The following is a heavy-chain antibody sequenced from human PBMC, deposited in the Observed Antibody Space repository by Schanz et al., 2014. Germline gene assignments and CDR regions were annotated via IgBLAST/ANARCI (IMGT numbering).Heavy chain of an antibody. J-gene: IGHJ3*02. Sequence: EVQLLESGGGLVQPGGSLRLSCAASGFTFSSYAMSWVRQAPGKGLEWVSAISGGGGTTYYADSVKGRFTISRDNSRDTVYLQMNSLRAEDTAVYYCAKGRFGELSAFDIWGQGTMVTVSS. CDR3: AKGRFGELSAFDI. D-gene: IGHD3-10*01. CDR1: GFTFSSYA. CDR2: ISGGGGTT. V-gene: IGHV3-23*01.